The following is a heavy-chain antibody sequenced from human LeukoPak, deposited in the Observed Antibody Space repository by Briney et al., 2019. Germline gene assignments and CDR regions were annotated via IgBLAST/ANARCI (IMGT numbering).Heavy chain of an antibody. Sequence: AGGSLRLSCAASGFTFSSYWMSWVRQAPGKGLEWVANIKQDGSEKYYVDSVKGRFTISSDNAKNSLYLQMNSLRAEDTAVYYCARDSPVILAGGFDPWGQGTLVTVSS. J-gene: IGHJ5*02. V-gene: IGHV3-7*01. D-gene: IGHD2/OR15-2a*01. CDR1: GFTFSSYW. CDR3: ARDSPVILAGGFDP. CDR2: IKQDGSEK.